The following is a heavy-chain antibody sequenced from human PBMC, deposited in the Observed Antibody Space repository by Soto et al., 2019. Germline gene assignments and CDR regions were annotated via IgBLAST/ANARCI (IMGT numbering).Heavy chain of an antibody. D-gene: IGHD3-3*01. V-gene: IGHV3-30-3*01. J-gene: IGHJ4*02. CDR3: ATMGFLDWVSLYYFDC. CDR1: GFSFSTCA. CDR2: ISYDGNNK. Sequence: GGSLRLSCAASGFSFSTCAMHWVRQAPGKGLEWVAVISYDGNNKYYADSVTGRFTISRDNSKNTVYLQMNSLRAEDTAVYYCATMGFLDWVSLYYFDCWGQGTLVTVSS.